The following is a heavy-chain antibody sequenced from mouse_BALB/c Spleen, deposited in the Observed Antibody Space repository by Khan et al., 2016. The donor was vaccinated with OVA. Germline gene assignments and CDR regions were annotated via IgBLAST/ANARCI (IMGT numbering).Heavy chain of an antibody. CDR2: IWGGGST. CDR1: GFSLPDYG. V-gene: IGHV2-6-5*01. Sequence: QVQLKESGPGLVAPSQSLSITCTVSGFSLPDYGVSWIRQPPGKGLEWLGVIWGGGSTYYNSALKSRLSISKDNSKSQVFLKMSSLQTDDTAMYYCAKGVWSYYYALDYWGQGTSVTVSS. CDR3: AKGVWSYYYALDY. J-gene: IGHJ4*01.